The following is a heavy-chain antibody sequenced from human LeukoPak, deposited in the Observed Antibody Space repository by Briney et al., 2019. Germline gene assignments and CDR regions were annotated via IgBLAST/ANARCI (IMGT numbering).Heavy chain of an antibody. V-gene: IGHV4-30-2*01. Sequence: SETLSLTCAVSGGSISSGGYSWVWIRQPPGKGLEWIGCIYHGGSTYYNPSLKSRVTISIDKSKNQFSLNLSSVTAADTAVYYYARALYYLDYWGQGTLVTVSS. CDR1: GGSISSGGYS. J-gene: IGHJ4*02. CDR3: ARALYYLDY. CDR2: IYHGGST.